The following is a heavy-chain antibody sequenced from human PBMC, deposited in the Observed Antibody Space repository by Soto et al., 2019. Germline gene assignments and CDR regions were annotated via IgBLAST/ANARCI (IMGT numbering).Heavy chain of an antibody. J-gene: IGHJ6*02. V-gene: IGHV3-30*18. Sequence: PVGSLRLSCAASGFTFSSYGMHWVRQAPGKGLEWVAVISYDGSNKYYADSVKGRFTISRDNSKNTLYLQMNSLRAEDTAVYYCAKDQDRGIEAYYYGMDVWGQGTTVTVSS. CDR3: AKDQDRGIEAYYYGMDV. CDR2: ISYDGSNK. D-gene: IGHD2-15*01. CDR1: GFTFSSYG.